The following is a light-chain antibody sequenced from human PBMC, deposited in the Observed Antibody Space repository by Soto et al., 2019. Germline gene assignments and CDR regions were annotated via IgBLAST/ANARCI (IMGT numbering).Light chain of an antibody. V-gene: IGLV2-8*01. J-gene: IGLJ1*01. Sequence: QSALTQPPSASGSPGQSVPISCTGTSSDVGGYNSVSWYQQLPGKAPKLMIYEVSKRPSGVPDRFSGSKSGNTASLTVSGLQAEDEADYYCSSYAGSDVFVFGTGTKLTVL. CDR1: SSDVGGYNS. CDR3: SSYAGSDVFV. CDR2: EVS.